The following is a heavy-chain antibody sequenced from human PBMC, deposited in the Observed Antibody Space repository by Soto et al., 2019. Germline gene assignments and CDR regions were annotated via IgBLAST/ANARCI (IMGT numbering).Heavy chain of an antibody. D-gene: IGHD6-25*01. CDR1: GGTFSSYA. J-gene: IGHJ3*02. CDR3: ARELIRSGSEAFDI. Sequence: QVHLVQSGAEVKKPGSSVRVSCKASGGTFSSYAINWVRQAPGQGLEWMGGIIPTFGTATHAQKFQDRVTITADESTNTAYMELSSLRSEDTAVYYCARELIRSGSEAFDIWGQGTMVTVSS. V-gene: IGHV1-69*01. CDR2: IIPTFGTA.